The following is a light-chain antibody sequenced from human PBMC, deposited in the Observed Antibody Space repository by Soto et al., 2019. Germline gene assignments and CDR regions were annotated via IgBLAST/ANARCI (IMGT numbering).Light chain of an antibody. Sequence: QSVLTQSPSASGTPGQTVTISCSGSSSNIGTNYVFWYQHVPGTAPKLLLYKNNQRPSGVPDRFSGSKSGTSASLAISGLRSEDEAHYSRASWDESLSGVVFGGGTKVTVL. CDR2: KNN. V-gene: IGLV1-47*01. CDR3: ASWDESLSGVV. J-gene: IGLJ3*02. CDR1: SSNIGTNY.